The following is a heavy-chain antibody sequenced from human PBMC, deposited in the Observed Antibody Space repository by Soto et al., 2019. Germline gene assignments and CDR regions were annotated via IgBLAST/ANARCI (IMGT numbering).Heavy chain of an antibody. D-gene: IGHD4-4*01. V-gene: IGHV4-59*08. CDR3: AGGTVTTDY. J-gene: IGHJ4*02. CDR2: IYYSGST. CDR1: GGSISSYY. Sequence: SETLSLTCTVSGGSISSYYWSWIRQPPGKGLEWIGYIYYSGSTNYNPSLKSRVTISVDTSKNQFSLKLGSVTAADTAVYYCAGGTVTTDYWGQGTRVTVSS.